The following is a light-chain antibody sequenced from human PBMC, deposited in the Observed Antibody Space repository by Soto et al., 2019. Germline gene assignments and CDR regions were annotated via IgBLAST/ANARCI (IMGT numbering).Light chain of an antibody. J-gene: IGLJ1*01. CDR3: SSYKTSSTLV. CDR1: SSDIGAYDY. V-gene: IGLV2-14*01. CDR2: EVT. Sequence: QSVLTQPASVSGSPGQSISISCAGSSSDIGAYDYVSWHQQHPDKAPKPIIYEVTNRPSGVSFRFSGSKSGNTATLTVSGLQAEDEADYYCSSYKTSSTLVFGTGTKVTVL.